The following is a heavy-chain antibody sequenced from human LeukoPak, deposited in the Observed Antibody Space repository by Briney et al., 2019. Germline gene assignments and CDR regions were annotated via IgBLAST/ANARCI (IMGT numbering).Heavy chain of an antibody. CDR2: INPNSGGA. V-gene: IGHV1-2*06. J-gene: IGHJ4*02. CDR1: GYTLTDYY. Sequence: GASVKVSCKASGYTLTDYYMHWVRQAPGQGLEWMGRINPNSGGANYAQQFQGRVTMTRDTSITTAYMEVVRLTSDDTAVYYCARGSGYGDSPGLDWGQGTLVTVSS. CDR3: ARGSGYGDSPGLD. D-gene: IGHD4-17*01.